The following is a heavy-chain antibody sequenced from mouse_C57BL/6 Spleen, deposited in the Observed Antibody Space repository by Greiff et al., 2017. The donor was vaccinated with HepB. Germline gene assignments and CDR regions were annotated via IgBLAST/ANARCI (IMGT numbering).Heavy chain of an antibody. Sequence: VQLQQSGAELVKPGASVKLSCTASGFNIKDYYMHWVKQRPEQGLEWIGWIDPEDGETKYAPKFQGKATITADTSSNTAYLQLSSLTSEDSAVYCCTSDDYDYYFAYWGQGTTVTVSS. J-gene: IGHJ2*01. CDR2: IDPEDGET. D-gene: IGHD2-4*01. V-gene: IGHV14-2*01. CDR3: TSDDYDYYFAY. CDR1: GFNIKDYY.